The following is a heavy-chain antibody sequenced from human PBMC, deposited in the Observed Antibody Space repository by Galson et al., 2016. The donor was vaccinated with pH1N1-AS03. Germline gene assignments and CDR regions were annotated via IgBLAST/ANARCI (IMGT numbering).Heavy chain of an antibody. J-gene: IGHJ4*02. CDR2: IKNNNDNT. CDR3: ARAFEEYLLRDYSSVFDS. CDR1: GYTFSNYG. V-gene: IGHV1-18*01. Sequence: SVKVSCKASGYTFSNYGITWVRQAPGQGLQWMGWIKNNNDNTIYGQNFQGRVTLTTDPSTNTAYMELKNLRSDDNGVYYCARAFEEYLLRDYSSVFDSWGQGTLVTVSS. D-gene: IGHD2/OR15-2a*01.